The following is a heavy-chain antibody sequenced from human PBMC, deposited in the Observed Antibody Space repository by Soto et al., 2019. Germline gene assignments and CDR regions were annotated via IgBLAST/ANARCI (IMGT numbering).Heavy chain of an antibody. CDR3: ASGLRFSPGGDYYYYYGMDV. CDR2: INPNSGGT. J-gene: IGHJ6*02. D-gene: IGHD3-3*01. V-gene: IGHV1-2*02. Sequence: ASVKVSCKASGYTFTGYYMHWVRQAPGQGLEWMGWINPNSGGTNYAQKFQGRVTMTRDTSISTAYMELSRLRSDDTAVYYCASGLRFSPGGDYYYYYGMDVWGQGTTVTV. CDR1: GYTFTGYY.